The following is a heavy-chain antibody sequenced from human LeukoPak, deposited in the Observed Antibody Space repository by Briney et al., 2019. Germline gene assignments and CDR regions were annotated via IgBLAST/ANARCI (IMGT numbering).Heavy chain of an antibody. CDR1: GGTFSSYA. CDR3: ARVSYRWFGESSNYYYYGMDV. D-gene: IGHD3-10*01. CDR2: IIPIFGTA. V-gene: IGHV1-69*13. J-gene: IGHJ6*02. Sequence: ASVKVYCKASGGTFSSYAISWVRQAPGQGLEWMGGIIPIFGTANYAQKFQGRVTITADESTSTAYMELSSLRSEDTAVYYCARVSYRWFGESSNYYYYGMDVWGQGTTVTVSS.